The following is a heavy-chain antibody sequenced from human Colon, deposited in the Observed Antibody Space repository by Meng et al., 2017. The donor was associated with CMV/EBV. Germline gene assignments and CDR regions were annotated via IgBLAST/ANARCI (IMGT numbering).Heavy chain of an antibody. Sequence: HVQLVQSGGGVAQPGGALRLSCAASGFTFSNYGMHWVRQAPDKGLEWVAFIQYDGENKYYADSVNGRFTISRDNSKNTLYLQMNSLRVEDTAVYYCAKDTGKGDFWGQGTLVTVSS. J-gene: IGHJ4*02. CDR3: AKDTGKGDF. CDR2: IQYDGENK. V-gene: IGHV3-30*02. D-gene: IGHD2-8*02. CDR1: GFTFSNYG.